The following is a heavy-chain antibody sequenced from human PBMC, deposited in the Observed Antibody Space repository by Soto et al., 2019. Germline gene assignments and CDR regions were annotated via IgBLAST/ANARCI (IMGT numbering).Heavy chain of an antibody. Sequence: SLRLSCAASGFTFSSYSMNWVRQAPGKGLEWVSYISSSSSTIYYADSVKGRFTISRDNAKNSLYLQMNSLRDEDTAVYYCARDRALYCTNGVCYDANYYGMDVWGQGTTVTVSS. D-gene: IGHD2-8*01. CDR3: ARDRALYCTNGVCYDANYYGMDV. V-gene: IGHV3-48*02. CDR1: GFTFSSYS. J-gene: IGHJ6*02. CDR2: ISSSSSTI.